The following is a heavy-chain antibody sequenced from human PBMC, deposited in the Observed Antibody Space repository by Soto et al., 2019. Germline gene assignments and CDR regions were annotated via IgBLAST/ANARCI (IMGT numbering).Heavy chain of an antibody. J-gene: IGHJ4*02. CDR3: ERDGHRSSWYHFDY. D-gene: IGHD6-13*01. CDR2: GYYSGST. V-gene: IGHV4-59*01. Sequence: KSSETLSLTCTVSGGSISSYYWNWIRQPPGKGLEWIGYGYYSGSTNYNPSLKSRVTISVDTSKNQFSLKLSSVTAADTAVFYCERDGHRSSWYHFDYWGQGTLVTVSS. CDR1: GGSISSYY.